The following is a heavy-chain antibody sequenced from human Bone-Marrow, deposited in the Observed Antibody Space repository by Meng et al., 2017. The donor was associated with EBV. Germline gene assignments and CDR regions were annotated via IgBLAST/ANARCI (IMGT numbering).Heavy chain of an antibody. D-gene: IGHD3-10*01. J-gene: IGHJ4*02. V-gene: IGHV4-61*01. CDR3: AKSRSSTPGVVDY. CDR2: IYAGGTT. Sequence: GLLHASGPGLSTPSGTRALTCTASGASVSGATYPWSWIRQPPWKDLEWFGYIYAGGTTIYTPSLKSRVTILVDASKNQFSLKLSSVTTADTAVYYCAKSRSSTPGVVDYWGQGTLVTVSS. CDR1: GASVSGATYP.